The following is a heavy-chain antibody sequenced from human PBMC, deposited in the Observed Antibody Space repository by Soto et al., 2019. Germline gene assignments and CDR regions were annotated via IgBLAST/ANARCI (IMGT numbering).Heavy chain of an antibody. CDR3: TRGRNSGDGYNGGGY. CDR2: MNPNSGHT. V-gene: IGHV1-8*01. Sequence: ASVKVSCKASGYTFTSFDINWVRQATGQGLEWMGWMNPNSGHTGYAQRFQGRVTMTRDTSISTAYMELSSLRYEDTAVYYCTRGRNSGDGYNGGGYWGQGTLVTVSS. CDR1: GYTFTSFD. D-gene: IGHD1-1*01. J-gene: IGHJ4*02.